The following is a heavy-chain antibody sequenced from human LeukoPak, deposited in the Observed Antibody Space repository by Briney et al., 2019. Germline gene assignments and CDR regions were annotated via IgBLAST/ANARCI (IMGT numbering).Heavy chain of an antibody. V-gene: IGHV4-59*01. Sequence: SSETLSLTCTVSGVSIRSYYWSWLRQPPGKGLEWIGHMFAGGSTNQNPSLKSRVTISMDTSKNQFSLKLDSVTAADTAVYYCASHYSGTYVNYWGQGILVTVSS. D-gene: IGHD1-26*01. CDR1: GVSIRSYY. CDR3: ASHYSGTYVNY. CDR2: MFAGGST. J-gene: IGHJ4*02.